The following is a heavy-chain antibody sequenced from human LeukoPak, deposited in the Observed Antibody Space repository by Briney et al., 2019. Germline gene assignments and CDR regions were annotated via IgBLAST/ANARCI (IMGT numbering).Heavy chain of an antibody. Sequence: GGSLRLSCEASGFTFTSYGMHWVRQAPGKGLEWVAVISSDGAEEYFGDSVRGRFTISRDNSRNTLYLQMSSLRVDDTGIYYCAKKQGLHFDFWGQGTLVTVSS. J-gene: IGHJ4*02. V-gene: IGHV3-30*18. CDR2: ISSDGAEE. CDR1: GFTFTSYG. D-gene: IGHD6-19*01. CDR3: AKKQGLHFDF.